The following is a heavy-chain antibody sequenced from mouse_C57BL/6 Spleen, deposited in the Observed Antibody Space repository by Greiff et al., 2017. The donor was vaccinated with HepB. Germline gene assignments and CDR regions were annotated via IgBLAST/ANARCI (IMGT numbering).Heavy chain of an antibody. CDR3: ASEGNYFDY. CDR1: GYTFTDYY. V-gene: IGHV1-76*01. CDR2: IYPGSGNT. J-gene: IGHJ2*01. Sequence: QVHVKQSGAELVRPGASVKLSCKASGYTFTDYYINWVKQRPGQGLEWIARIYPGSGNTYYNEKFKGKATLTAEKSSSTAYMQLSSLTSEDSAVCFCASEGNYFDYWVQGTTLTVSS.